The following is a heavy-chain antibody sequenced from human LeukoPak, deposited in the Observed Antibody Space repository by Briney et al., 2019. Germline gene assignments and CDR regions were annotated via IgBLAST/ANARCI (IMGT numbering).Heavy chain of an antibody. Sequence: GGSLRLSCAASGFTFSDYYMSWIRQAPGKGLEWVSAISGSGGSTYYADSVNGRFTISRDNSKNTLSLQMNSLRAEDTAVYYCAKALEVVGPSYYYYGMDVWGQGTTVTVSS. CDR3: AKALEVVGPSYYYYGMDV. CDR1: GFTFSDYY. V-gene: IGHV3-23*01. J-gene: IGHJ6*02. D-gene: IGHD2-15*01. CDR2: ISGSGGST.